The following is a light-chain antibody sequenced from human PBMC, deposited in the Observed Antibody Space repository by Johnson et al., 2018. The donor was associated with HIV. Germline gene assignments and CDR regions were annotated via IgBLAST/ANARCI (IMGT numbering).Light chain of an antibody. CDR2: DND. Sequence: QSVLTQPPSVSAAPGQKVTISCSGSSSNIGNNYVSWYQQVPGTAPKLLIYDNDRRPSGIPDRFSGSKSGTSATLGITGLQTGDEADYYCGAWHSSLSGGLYLFGTGTKVTVL. CDR3: GAWHSSLSGGLYL. V-gene: IGLV1-51*01. J-gene: IGLJ1*01. CDR1: SSNIGNNY.